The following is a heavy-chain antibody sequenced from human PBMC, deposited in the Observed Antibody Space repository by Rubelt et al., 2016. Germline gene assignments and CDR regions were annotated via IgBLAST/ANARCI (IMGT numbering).Heavy chain of an antibody. CDR3: AKGRNGGNSLSVFFEY. Sequence: QVQLVESGGGVVQPGRSLRLSCAASGFTFSSYGMHWVRQAPGKGLAWVAVISYDGSNKYYAESVKGRVTIARDNSKNTLYLEMNSMRAEDTVGLYCAKGRNGGNSLSVFFEYWGQGTLVTVCS. CDR1: GFTFSSYG. CDR2: ISYDGSNK. V-gene: IGHV3-30*18. D-gene: IGHD4-23*01. J-gene: IGHJ4*02.